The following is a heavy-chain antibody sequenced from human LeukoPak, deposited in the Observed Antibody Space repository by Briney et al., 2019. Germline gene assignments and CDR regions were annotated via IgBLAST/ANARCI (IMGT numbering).Heavy chain of an antibody. CDR2: ISYDGSNK. V-gene: IGHV3-30*18. J-gene: IGHJ4*02. CDR3: ANSDYDILTGYYNEVGY. D-gene: IGHD3-9*01. Sequence: GGSLRLSCAASGFTLSSYWMHWVRQAPGKGLEWVAVISYDGSNKYYADSVKGRFTISRDNSKTTLYLQMNSLRAEDTAVYYCANSDYDILTGYYNEVGYWGQGTLVTVSS. CDR1: GFTLSSYW.